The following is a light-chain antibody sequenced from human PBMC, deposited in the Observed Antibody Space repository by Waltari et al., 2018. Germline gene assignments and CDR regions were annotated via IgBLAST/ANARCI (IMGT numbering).Light chain of an antibody. CDR2: DAS. CDR3: YKYGTHPAT. CDR1: QSVNKT. J-gene: IGKJ1*01. Sequence: SCKASQSVNKTLAWYQQKAGQAPRRLNYDASSRATDSPDRFSGSGSGTDFSLTISRLGPEDFAVYYCYKYGTHPATFGQGTRVEIK. V-gene: IGKV3-20*01.